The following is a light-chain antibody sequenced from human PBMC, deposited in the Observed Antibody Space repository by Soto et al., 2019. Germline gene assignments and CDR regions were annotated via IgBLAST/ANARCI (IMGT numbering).Light chain of an antibody. J-gene: IGKJ1*01. V-gene: IGKV1-5*03. CDR1: QTISSW. CDR2: KAS. CDR3: QHYNSYSEA. Sequence: DIQMTHSPSTLSVAVGDRFTITFPASQTISSWLAWYQQKPGKAPKLLIYKASTLKSGVPSRFSGSGSGTEFTLTISSLQPDDFATYYCQHYNSYSEAFGQGTKVDIK.